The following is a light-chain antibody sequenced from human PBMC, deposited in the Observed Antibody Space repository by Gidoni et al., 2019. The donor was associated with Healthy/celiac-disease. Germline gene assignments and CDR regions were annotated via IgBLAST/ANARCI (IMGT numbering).Light chain of an antibody. J-gene: IGLJ2*01. V-gene: IGLV2-11*01. Sequence: QSALTQPRSVSGSPGQSVTISCTGTSSDVGGYNYVSWYQPHPGKAPKLMIYDVSKRPSGVPDRFSGSKSGNTASLTISGLQAEDEADYYCCSYAGIYVVFGGGTKLTVL. CDR2: DVS. CDR3: CSYAGIYVV. CDR1: SSDVGGYNY.